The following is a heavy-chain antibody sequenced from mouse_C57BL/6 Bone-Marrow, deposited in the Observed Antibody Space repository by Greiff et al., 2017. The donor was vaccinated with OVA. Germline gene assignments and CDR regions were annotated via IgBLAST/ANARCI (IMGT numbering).Heavy chain of an antibody. D-gene: IGHD2-4*01. J-gene: IGHJ3*01. CDR1: GFNIKDDY. CDR2: IDPENGDT. CDR3: TLYDYDWFAY. Sequence: EVQLQQSGAELVRPGASVKLSCTASGFNIKDDYMHWVKQRPEQGLEWIGWIDPENGDTEYASKFQGKATITADTSSNTAYLQLSSLTSEDTAVYYCTLYDYDWFAYWGQGTLVTVSA. V-gene: IGHV14-4*01.